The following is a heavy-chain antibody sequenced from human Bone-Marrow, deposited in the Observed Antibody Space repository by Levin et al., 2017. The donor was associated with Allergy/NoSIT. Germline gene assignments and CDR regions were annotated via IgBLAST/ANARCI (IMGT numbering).Heavy chain of an antibody. V-gene: IGHV3-9*01. Sequence: PGGSLRLSCVASGFTFEDYGIHWVRQVPGKGLQWVSGITANSDNIGYADSVKGRFTVSRDNAKKSLFLQMNSLRPEDTALYYCAKVRAAAVGTGYFDSWGQGTWVTVSS. J-gene: IGHJ4*02. CDR3: AKVRAAAVGTGYFDS. D-gene: IGHD6-13*01. CDR2: ITANSDNI. CDR1: GFTFEDYG.